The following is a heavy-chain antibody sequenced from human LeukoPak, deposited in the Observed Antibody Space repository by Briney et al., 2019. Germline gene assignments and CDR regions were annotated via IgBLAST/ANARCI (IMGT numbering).Heavy chain of an antibody. J-gene: IGHJ4*02. CDR2: ISGSGGST. CDR3: AIDIVVVPAAIRFDY. V-gene: IGHV3-23*01. D-gene: IGHD2-2*02. CDR1: GGSISSSN. Sequence: ETLSLTCAVSGGSISSSNWWSWVRQAPGKGLEWVSAISGSGGSTYYADSVKGRFTISRDNSKNTLYLQMNSLRAEDTAVYYCAIDIVVVPAAIRFDYWGQGTLVTVSS.